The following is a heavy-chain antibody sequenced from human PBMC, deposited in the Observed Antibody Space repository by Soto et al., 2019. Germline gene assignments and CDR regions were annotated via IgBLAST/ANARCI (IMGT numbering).Heavy chain of an antibody. D-gene: IGHD4-17*01. J-gene: IGHJ6*03. CDR3: AKTPPDYGDYESYYYYYMDV. CDR1: GFTFSSYG. Sequence: GGSLRLSCAASGFTFSSYGMHWVRQAPGKGLEWVAVISYDGSNKYYADSVKGRFTISRDNSKNTLYLQMNSLRAEDTAVYYCAKTPPDYGDYESYYYYYMDVWGKGTTVTVSS. V-gene: IGHV3-30*18. CDR2: ISYDGSNK.